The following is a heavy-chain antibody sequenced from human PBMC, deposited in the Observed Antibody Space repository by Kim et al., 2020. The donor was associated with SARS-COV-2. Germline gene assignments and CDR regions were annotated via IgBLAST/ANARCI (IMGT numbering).Heavy chain of an antibody. CDR3: ATLGIAIAGAVGY. Sequence: GRFALARDNARNSLYLQMNSLRAEDTAIYYCATLGIAIAGAVGYWGQGTLVTVSA. D-gene: IGHD6-19*01. J-gene: IGHJ4*02. V-gene: IGHV3-48*03.